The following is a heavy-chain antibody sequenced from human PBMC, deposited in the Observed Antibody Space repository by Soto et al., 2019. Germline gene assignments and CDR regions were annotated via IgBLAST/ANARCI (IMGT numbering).Heavy chain of an antibody. D-gene: IGHD3-10*01. CDR2: INHSGST. J-gene: IGHJ5*02. Sequence: PSETLSLTCAVYGGSFSGYYWSWIRQPPGKGLEWIGEINHSGSTNYNPSLKSRVTISVDTSKNQFSLKLSSVTAADTAVYYCARFTQYYYGSGPFYNWFDPWGQGTLLTVSS. CDR3: ARFTQYYYGSGPFYNWFDP. V-gene: IGHV4-34*01. CDR1: GGSFSGYY.